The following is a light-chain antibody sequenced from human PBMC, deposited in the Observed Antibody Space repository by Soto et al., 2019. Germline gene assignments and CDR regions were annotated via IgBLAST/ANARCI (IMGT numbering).Light chain of an antibody. V-gene: IGKV3-20*01. J-gene: IGKJ5*01. CDR3: QHYDNLPPLT. CDR1: QTVRNNY. Sequence: EFLLTQSPVTLSLSPGERATLSCMASQTVRNNYLAWYQQRPGQAPRLLIYGASSRATGIPDRFSGSGSGTDFTLTISRLEPEDSAVYYCQHYDNLPPLTFGGGTRLEIK. CDR2: GAS.